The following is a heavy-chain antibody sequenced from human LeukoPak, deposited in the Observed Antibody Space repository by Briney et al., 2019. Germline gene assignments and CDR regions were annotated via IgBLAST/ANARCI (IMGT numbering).Heavy chain of an antibody. CDR2: ISHDGSNK. V-gene: IGHV3-30*18. CDR3: AKVRWGSDNALDS. Sequence: GTSLRLSCAASGFPFSDYGMYWVRQAPGKGLEWLAVISHDGSNKHYADPVKGRITISRDNSMNTLYLQMNSLTAEDTAVYYCAKVRWGSDNALDSWGQGTLVTGSS. J-gene: IGHJ4*02. D-gene: IGHD3-16*01. CDR1: GFPFSDYG.